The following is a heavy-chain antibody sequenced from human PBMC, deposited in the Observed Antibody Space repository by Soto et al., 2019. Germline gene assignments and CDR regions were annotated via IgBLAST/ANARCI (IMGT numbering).Heavy chain of an antibody. V-gene: IGHV3-23*01. CDR3: ASPKVGATLPGAFDV. CDR1: GFTFSSYA. Sequence: XVSLRLSCAASGFTFSSYAMSWVRQAAGKGLEWVSAISGSGGSTYYADSVKGRFTISRDNSKNTLYLQMNSLRAEDTAVYYCASPKVGATLPGAFDVWGQGTMVTVSS. J-gene: IGHJ3*01. D-gene: IGHD1-26*01. CDR2: ISGSGGST.